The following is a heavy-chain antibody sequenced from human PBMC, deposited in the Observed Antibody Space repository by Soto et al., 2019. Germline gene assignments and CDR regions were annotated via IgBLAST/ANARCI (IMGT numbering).Heavy chain of an antibody. Sequence: PGGSLRLSCAASGFKVSDYYMSWIRQAPGKGLEWLSYSSNSGTYTRYADSVKGRFSISRDNAKNSLFLQINSLRGEDSATYYCARSGDNYNVHDYRGQGTPVTVSS. CDR2: SSNSGTYT. CDR3: ARSGDNYNVHDY. V-gene: IGHV3-11*06. CDR1: GFKVSDYY. D-gene: IGHD3-10*02. J-gene: IGHJ4*02.